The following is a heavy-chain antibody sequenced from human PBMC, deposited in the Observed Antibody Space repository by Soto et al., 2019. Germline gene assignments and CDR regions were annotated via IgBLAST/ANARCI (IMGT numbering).Heavy chain of an antibody. V-gene: IGHV3-11*01. J-gene: IGHJ1*01. CDR1: GFTFSDYY. D-gene: IGHD2-2*01. CDR3: ARDCSSSSCYGYFQH. CDR2: ISGSGSTI. Sequence: ASGFTFSDYYMSWIRQAPGKGLEWVSHISGSGSTIYFADSVKGRFTISRDSAKNSLYLQMNSLRAEDTAVYYCARDCSSSSCYGYFQHWGQGTRVTVSS.